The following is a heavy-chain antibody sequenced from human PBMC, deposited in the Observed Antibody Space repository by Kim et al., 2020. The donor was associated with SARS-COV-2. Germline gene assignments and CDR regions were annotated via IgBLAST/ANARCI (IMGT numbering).Heavy chain of an antibody. Sequence: SETLSLTCTVSGGSISSSSYYWGWIRQPPGKGLEWIGSIYYSGSTYYNPSLKSRVTISVDTSKNQFSLKLSSVTAADTAVYYCARQHIVVVTPWGQGTLVTVSS. J-gene: IGHJ4*02. D-gene: IGHD2-21*02. V-gene: IGHV4-39*01. CDR1: GGSISSSSYY. CDR2: IYYSGST. CDR3: ARQHIVVVTP.